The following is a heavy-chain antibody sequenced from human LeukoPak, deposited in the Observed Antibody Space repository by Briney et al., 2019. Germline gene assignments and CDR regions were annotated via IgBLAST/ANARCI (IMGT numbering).Heavy chain of an antibody. Sequence: PSETLSLTCTVSGGSISSGSYYWSWIRQPAGKGLEWIGRIYTSGSTNYNPSLKSRVTISVDTSKNQFSLKLSSVTAADTAVYYCARSTSPWTLWYRGGWFDPWGQGILVTVSS. J-gene: IGHJ5*02. CDR2: IYTSGST. CDR1: GGSISSGSYY. D-gene: IGHD3-10*01. CDR3: ARSTSPWTLWYRGGWFDP. V-gene: IGHV4-61*02.